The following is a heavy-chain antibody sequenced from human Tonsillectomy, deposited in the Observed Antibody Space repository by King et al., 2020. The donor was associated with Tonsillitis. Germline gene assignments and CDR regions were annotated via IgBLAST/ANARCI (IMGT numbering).Heavy chain of an antibody. CDR1: GGSISSYY. CDR2: IYASGST. CDR3: ARTGGLRYFYYMDV. Sequence: VQLQESGPGLVKPSETLSLTCTVSGGSISSYYWSWIRQPAGKGLEWIGRIYASGSTNYNPSLKSRVTMSVDTSKNQFSLKPSSVTAADTAVYYCARTGGLRYFYYMDVWGKGTTVTVSS. J-gene: IGHJ6*03. V-gene: IGHV4-4*07. D-gene: IGHD3-16*01.